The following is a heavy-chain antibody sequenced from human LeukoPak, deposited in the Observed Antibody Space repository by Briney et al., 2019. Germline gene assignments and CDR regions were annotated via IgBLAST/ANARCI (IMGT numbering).Heavy chain of an antibody. Sequence: ASVKVSCKASGYTFTVYYIHWVRQAPGQGLEWMGRINPNSGGTNSAQKFQGRVTMTRDTSISTAYMELSRLTSDDTAVYYCARPQPPKAHFDYWGQGTLVTVSS. J-gene: IGHJ4*02. CDR3: ARPQPPKAHFDY. CDR1: GYTFTVYY. V-gene: IGHV1-2*06. D-gene: IGHD2-2*01. CDR2: INPNSGGT.